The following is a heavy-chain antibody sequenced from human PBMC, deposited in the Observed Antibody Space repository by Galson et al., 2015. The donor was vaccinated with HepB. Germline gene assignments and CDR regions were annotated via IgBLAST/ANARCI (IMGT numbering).Heavy chain of an antibody. CDR3: AKDRGNWGSDFDH. Sequence: SLRLSCAASGFTFSSYAMSWVRQAPGKGLEWVSSISGSGGTTYYADSVKGRFTISRDNSKNTLYLQMNSLRAEDTAIYYCAKDRGNWGSDFDHWGQGTLVTVSS. CDR2: ISGSGGTT. D-gene: IGHD7-27*01. CDR1: GFTFSSYA. V-gene: IGHV3-23*01. J-gene: IGHJ4*02.